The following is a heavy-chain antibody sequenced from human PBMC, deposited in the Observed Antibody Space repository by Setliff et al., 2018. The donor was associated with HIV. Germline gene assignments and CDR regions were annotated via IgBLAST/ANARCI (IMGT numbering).Heavy chain of an antibody. V-gene: IGHV3-7*01. CDR2: IKSDGTEK. Sequence: GSLRLSCIASGFSFNNYYMTWVRQAPGKGLEWVGNIKSDGTEKNYADSVRGRFTISRDNTKNSLYLQMDGLRVEDTAVYYCARDLYFYYYMDVWGKGTTVTVSS. CDR1: GFSFNNYY. D-gene: IGHD3-9*01. J-gene: IGHJ6*03. CDR3: ARDLYFYYYMDV.